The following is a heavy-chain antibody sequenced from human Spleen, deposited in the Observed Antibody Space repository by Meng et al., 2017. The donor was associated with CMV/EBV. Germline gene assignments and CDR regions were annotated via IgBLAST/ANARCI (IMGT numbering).Heavy chain of an antibody. J-gene: IGHJ4*02. V-gene: IGHV3-23*01. CDR3: ARDKYSGFDY. CDR1: GFTFTNYA. D-gene: IGHD2/OR15-2a*01. Sequence: GESLKISCAASGFTFTNYAMSWVRQTPGKGLEWVSAITGSGDATYYADSVKGRFTISRDNSKNTLYLQMNSLRAEDTAVYYCARDKYSGFDYWGQGTLVTVSS. CDR2: ITGSGDAT.